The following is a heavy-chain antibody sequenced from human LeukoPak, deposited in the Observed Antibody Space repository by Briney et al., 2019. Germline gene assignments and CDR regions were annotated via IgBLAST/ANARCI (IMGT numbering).Heavy chain of an antibody. CDR2: IYYSGST. J-gene: IGHJ4*02. D-gene: IGHD3-10*01. CDR3: GRPGDGSGSYYGY. Sequence: PSETLSLTCTVSGGSLSSSSYYWGWIRQPPGKGLEWIGSIYYSGSTYYNPSLKSRATISVNTSKTEFSLKLSSVTAADTAVYYCGRPGDGSGSYYGYWGKGTLVTVSS. CDR1: GGSLSSSSYY. V-gene: IGHV4-39*01.